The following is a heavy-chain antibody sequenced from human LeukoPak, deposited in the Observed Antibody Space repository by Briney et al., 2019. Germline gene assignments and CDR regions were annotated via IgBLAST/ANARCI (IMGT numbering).Heavy chain of an antibody. CDR2: ISSGRSNI. V-gene: IGHV3-48*04. J-gene: IGHJ6*02. Sequence: PGGSLRLSCAASGFTFSSYNMNWVRQAPGKGLEWVSYISSGRSNIYYADSVKGRFTISRDNAKNTVYLQMNSLRTEDTAVYYCARGLPNYYGMDVWGQGTTVTVSS. CDR1: GFTFSSYN. CDR3: ARGLPNYYGMDV.